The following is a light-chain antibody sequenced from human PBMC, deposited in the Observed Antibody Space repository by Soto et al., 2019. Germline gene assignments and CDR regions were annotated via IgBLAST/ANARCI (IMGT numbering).Light chain of an antibody. CDR3: QQYNNWPST. Sequence: IVFAQSPTTLSFPPGEGATVSWRASQSVSSYLAWYQQKPGQAPRLLIYGSSTRATGVPARFSGSGSGADFTLTISNLQSEDFAVYYCQQYNNWPSTFGQGTRLEIK. V-gene: IGKV3-15*01. CDR1: QSVSSY. CDR2: GSS. J-gene: IGKJ5*01.